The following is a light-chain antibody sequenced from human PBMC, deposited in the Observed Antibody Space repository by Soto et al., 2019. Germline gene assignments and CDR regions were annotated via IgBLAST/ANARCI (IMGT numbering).Light chain of an antibody. V-gene: IGLV1-44*01. Sequence: QSVLTQSPSVSAAPGQRVTISCSGSNSNIGSNSVNWYQQLPGTAPTLLIYGNYQRPSGVPDRFSGSKSGTSASLAVNGLQSEDDADYYCAAWDDSLNGPLFGGGTKLTVL. CDR3: AAWDDSLNGPL. CDR2: GNY. CDR1: NSNIGSNS. J-gene: IGLJ3*02.